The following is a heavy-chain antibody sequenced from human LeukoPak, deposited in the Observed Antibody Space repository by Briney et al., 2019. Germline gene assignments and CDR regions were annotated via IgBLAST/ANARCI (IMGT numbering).Heavy chain of an antibody. Sequence: ASVKVSCKASGYTFTGYYMDWVRQPPGQGLEWMGWINPNSGGTNYAQKFQGRVTMTRDTSISTAYMELSRLRSDDTAVYYCARGAYYDSSGYYVDYWGQGTPVTVSS. J-gene: IGHJ4*02. D-gene: IGHD3-22*01. CDR2: INPNSGGT. CDR3: ARGAYYDSSGYYVDY. V-gene: IGHV1-2*02. CDR1: GYTFTGYY.